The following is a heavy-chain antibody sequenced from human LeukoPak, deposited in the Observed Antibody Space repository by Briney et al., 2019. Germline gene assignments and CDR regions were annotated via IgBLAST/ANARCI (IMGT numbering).Heavy chain of an antibody. Sequence: SETLSLTCTVSGGSISSYYWSWIRQPPGKGLEWIGYIYYSGSTNYNPSLKSRVTISVDTSKNQFSLKLSSVTAADTAVYYCARAGIYWYFDLWGRGTPVTVSS. CDR3: ARAGIYWYFDL. V-gene: IGHV4-59*01. J-gene: IGHJ2*01. CDR1: GGSISSYY. CDR2: IYYSGST. D-gene: IGHD2-21*01.